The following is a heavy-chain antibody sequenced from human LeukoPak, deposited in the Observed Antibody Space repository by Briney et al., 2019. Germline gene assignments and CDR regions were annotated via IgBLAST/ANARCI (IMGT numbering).Heavy chain of an antibody. D-gene: IGHD4/OR15-4a*01. CDR1: GGSMSSYY. V-gene: IGHV4-59*08. J-gene: IGHJ4*02. CDR3: ARHSRTNYNYLDY. Sequence: SETLSLTCTVSGGSMSSYYWSWIRQPPGKGLEWIGYIYYSGSTNNNPSLKSRVTISVDTSKNQFSPKLRSVTAADTAVYYCARHSRTNYNYLDYWGQGTLVTVSS. CDR2: IYYSGST.